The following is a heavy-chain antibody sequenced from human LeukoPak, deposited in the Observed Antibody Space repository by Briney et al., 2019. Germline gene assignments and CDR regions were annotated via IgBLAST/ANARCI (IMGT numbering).Heavy chain of an antibody. Sequence: SETLSLTCAVYGGSFIGYYWSWIPQPPWKGLEWIGLINHSGSTNYDPSLKSRVTISVDTSKNQFSLKLSSVTAADTAVYYCARGGYNSRRDNWFDPWGQGTLVTVSS. D-gene: IGHD5-12*01. V-gene: IGHV4-34*01. CDR3: ARGGYNSRRDNWFDP. J-gene: IGHJ5*02. CDR2: INHSGST. CDR1: GGSFIGYY.